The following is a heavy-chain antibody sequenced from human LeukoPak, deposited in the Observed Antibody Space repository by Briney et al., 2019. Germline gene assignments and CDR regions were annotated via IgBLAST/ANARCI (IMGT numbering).Heavy chain of an antibody. CDR1: GGSISSYY. CDR2: IYYSGST. Sequence: SETLSLTCTVSGGSISSYYWGWIRQPPGKGLEWIGSIYYSGSTYYNPSLKSRVTISVDTSKNQFSLKLSSVTAADTAVYYCARTNAARLSIGWYWGQGTLVTVSS. J-gene: IGHJ4*02. V-gene: IGHV4-39*01. CDR3: ARTNAARLSIGWY. D-gene: IGHD6-6*01.